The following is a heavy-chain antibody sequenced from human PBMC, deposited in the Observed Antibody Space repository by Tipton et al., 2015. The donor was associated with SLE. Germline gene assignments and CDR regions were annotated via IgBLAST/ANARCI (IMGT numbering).Heavy chain of an antibody. CDR1: GFSISSYY. CDR3: ARYTVGTMEDP. V-gene: IGHV4-38-2*02. Sequence: PSLTCTVSGFSISSYYWGWFRQPPGKGLEWLGTIYHSGTTSYNPSLKSRLTLSIDTSKNQFSLKLTSMTAADTAVYYCARYTVGTMEDPWGQGILVTVSS. CDR2: IYHSGTT. D-gene: IGHD4-11*01. J-gene: IGHJ5*02.